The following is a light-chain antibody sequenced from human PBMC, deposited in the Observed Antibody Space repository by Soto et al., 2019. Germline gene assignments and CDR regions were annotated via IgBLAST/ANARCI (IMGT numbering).Light chain of an antibody. CDR1: SANIGAAYN. Sequence: QSVLTQPPSVSGAPGQRVTISCTGSSANIGAAYNVDWYQQLPGTAPKLLIYGNNNRPSGVPARFSGSKSGTSASLAIAGLQAEDEGDYYCTSYTSSFTHLFGTGTKVTVL. V-gene: IGLV1-40*01. CDR2: GNN. J-gene: IGLJ1*01. CDR3: TSYTSSFTHL.